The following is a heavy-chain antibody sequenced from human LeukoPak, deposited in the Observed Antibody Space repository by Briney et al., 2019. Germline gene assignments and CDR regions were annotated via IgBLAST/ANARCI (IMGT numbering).Heavy chain of an antibody. CDR1: GGSFSGYY. CDR3: ARGPDADTPPYAFDI. J-gene: IGHJ3*02. Sequence: SETLPLTCAVYGGSFSGYYWSWIRQPPGKGLEWIGEINHSGSTNYNPSLKSRVTISVDTSKNQFSLKLSSVTAADTAVYYCARGPDADTPPYAFDIWGQGTMVTVSS. CDR2: INHSGST. V-gene: IGHV4-34*01. D-gene: IGHD1-14*01.